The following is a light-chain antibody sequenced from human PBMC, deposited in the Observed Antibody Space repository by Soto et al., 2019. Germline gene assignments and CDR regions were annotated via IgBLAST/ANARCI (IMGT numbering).Light chain of an antibody. CDR2: GAS. V-gene: IGKV3-20*01. Sequence: EIVLTQSPGTLSLSPGERATLSCRASQSISSSYLAWYQPKPGQAPRLLIYGASSRATGIPDRFSGSGSGTVFTLTLSRLEPEDVAVYYCQPYDNSPYTFGHGTKLEIK. CDR3: QPYDNSPYT. J-gene: IGKJ2*01. CDR1: QSISSSY.